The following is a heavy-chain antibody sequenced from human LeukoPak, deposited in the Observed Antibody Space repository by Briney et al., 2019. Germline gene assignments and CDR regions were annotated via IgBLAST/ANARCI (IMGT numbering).Heavy chain of an antibody. CDR2: MNPNSGNT. Sequence: ASVKVSCTASGYTFTSYDINWVRQATGQGLEWMGWMNPNSGNTGYAQKFQGRVTMTRNTSISTAYMELSSLRSEDTAVYYCARGSNYGDYDQYYFDYWGQGTLVTVSS. J-gene: IGHJ4*02. CDR1: GYTFTSYD. V-gene: IGHV1-8*01. CDR3: ARGSNYGDYDQYYFDY. D-gene: IGHD4-17*01.